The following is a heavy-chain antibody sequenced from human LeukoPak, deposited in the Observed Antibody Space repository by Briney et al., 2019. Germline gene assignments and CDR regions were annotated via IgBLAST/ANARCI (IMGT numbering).Heavy chain of an antibody. Sequence: PGGSLRLSCAASGFSFSNYIMHWVRQAPGKGLEWVAVTEYSGTNKYYADSMKGRFTISRDNSKNTLFLQMISLRPEDTAIYYCARELAGEALDVWGQGTMVTASS. V-gene: IGHV3-30-3*01. CDR1: GFSFSNYI. CDR2: TEYSGTNK. J-gene: IGHJ3*01. CDR3: ARELAGEALDV. D-gene: IGHD3-10*01.